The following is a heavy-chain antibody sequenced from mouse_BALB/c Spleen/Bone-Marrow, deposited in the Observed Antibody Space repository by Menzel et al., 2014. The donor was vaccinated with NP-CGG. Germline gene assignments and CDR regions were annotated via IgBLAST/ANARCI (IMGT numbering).Heavy chain of an antibody. D-gene: IGHD1-1*01. CDR1: GYTFTTYW. CDR3: VLISPVVSDY. Sequence: QEQLKEPGSELAKPGASVKMSCKASGYTFTTYWMHWVKQRPRQGLEWIGYINPSTGYTEDIQKFKDKATLTADKSSSTAYMQLNSLTSEDSSVYCCVLISPVVSDYWGQGTALTGPS. J-gene: IGHJ2*01. V-gene: IGHV1-7*01. CDR2: INPSTGYT.